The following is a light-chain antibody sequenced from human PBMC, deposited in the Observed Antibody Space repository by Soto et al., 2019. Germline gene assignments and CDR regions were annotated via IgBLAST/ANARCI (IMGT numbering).Light chain of an antibody. CDR3: QSFDSSNQV. CDR2: EDN. Sequence: NFMLTQPHSVSESPGKTVTISCTRSSGSIASNYVQWYQQRPGSSPTTVIFEDNQRPSGVPDRFSGSIDSSSNSASLTISXXXXXXXXXXXCQSFDSSNQVFGGGTKLTVL. CDR1: SGSIASNY. J-gene: IGLJ3*02. V-gene: IGLV6-57*01.